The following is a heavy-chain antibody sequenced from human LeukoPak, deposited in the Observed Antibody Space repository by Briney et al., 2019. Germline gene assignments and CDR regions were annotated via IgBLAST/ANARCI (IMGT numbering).Heavy chain of an antibody. CDR2: INTGGSST. D-gene: IGHD4-11*01. Sequence: SGGSLRLSCAASGFTFSSYAMSWVRQAPGKGLEWVSRINTGGSSTTYADSVKGRFTISRDNAKNTLYLQMNSLRAEDTAVYYCARSNQADDYWGQGTLVTVSS. J-gene: IGHJ4*02. CDR3: ARSNQADDY. V-gene: IGHV3-74*01. CDR1: GFTFSSYA.